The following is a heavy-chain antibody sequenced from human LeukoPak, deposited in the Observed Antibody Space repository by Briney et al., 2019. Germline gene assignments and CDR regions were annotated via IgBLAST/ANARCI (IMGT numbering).Heavy chain of an antibody. J-gene: IGHJ4*02. V-gene: IGHV3-23*01. CDR3: AKDRLGIVGATLFDH. CDR1: GFTFSSYA. D-gene: IGHD1-26*01. Sequence: GGSLRLSCAASGFTFSSYAMSWVRQAPGKGLEWVSAISGSGGSTYYADSVKGRFTISRDNSKNTLYLQMNSLRAEDTAVYYCAKDRLGIVGATLFDHWGQGTLVTVSS. CDR2: ISGSGGST.